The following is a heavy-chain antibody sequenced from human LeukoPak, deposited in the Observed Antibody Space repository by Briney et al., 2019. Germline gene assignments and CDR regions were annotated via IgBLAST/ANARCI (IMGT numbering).Heavy chain of an antibody. Sequence: ASVKLSCKASGYTFTSYGISWVRQAPGHGLEWMGWISAYNGNTNYAQKLQGRVTMTTDTSTSTAYMELRSLRSDDTAVYYCARGGLYCGGDCGYYYGMDVWGQGTTVTVSS. CDR1: GYTFTSYG. D-gene: IGHD2-21*02. V-gene: IGHV1-18*01. CDR2: ISAYNGNT. J-gene: IGHJ6*02. CDR3: ARGGLYCGGDCGYYYGMDV.